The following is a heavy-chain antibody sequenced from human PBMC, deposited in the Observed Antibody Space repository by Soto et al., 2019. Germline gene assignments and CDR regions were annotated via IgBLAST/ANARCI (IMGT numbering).Heavy chain of an antibody. CDR1: GFTFSSYW. J-gene: IGHJ4*02. D-gene: IGHD4-17*01. CDR3: ARGYGDYELGYFDY. V-gene: IGHV3-7*01. CDR2: IKQDGSEK. Sequence: GGSLRLSCAASGFTFSSYWMSWVRQAPGKGLEWVANIKQDGSEKYYVDSVKGRFTISRDNAKNSLYLRMNGLRAEDTAVYYCARGYGDYELGYFDYWGQGTLVTVSS.